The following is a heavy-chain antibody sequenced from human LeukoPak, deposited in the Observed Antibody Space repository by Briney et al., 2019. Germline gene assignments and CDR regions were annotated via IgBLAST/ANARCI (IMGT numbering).Heavy chain of an antibody. CDR2: ISYDGSNK. J-gene: IGHJ4*02. CDR3: ARITMIVVVDY. CDR1: GFTFSSYG. Sequence: PGGSLRLSCAASGFTFSSYGMHWVRQAPGKGLEWVAVISYDGSNKYYADSVKGRFTISRDNSKNTLYLQMNSLRAEDTAVYYRARITMIVVVDYWGQGTLVTVSS. D-gene: IGHD3-22*01. V-gene: IGHV3-30*03.